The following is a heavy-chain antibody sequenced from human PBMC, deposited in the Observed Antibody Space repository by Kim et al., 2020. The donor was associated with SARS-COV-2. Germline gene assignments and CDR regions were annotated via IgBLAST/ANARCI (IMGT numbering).Heavy chain of an antibody. J-gene: IGHJ5*02. D-gene: IGHD2-2*01. CDR3: AKRGDCSSTSCYPPQNWFDP. V-gene: IGHV3-23*01. Sequence: RFTISRDNSKNTLYLQMNSLRAEDTAVYYCAKRGDCSSTSCYPPQNWFDPWGQGTLVTVAS.